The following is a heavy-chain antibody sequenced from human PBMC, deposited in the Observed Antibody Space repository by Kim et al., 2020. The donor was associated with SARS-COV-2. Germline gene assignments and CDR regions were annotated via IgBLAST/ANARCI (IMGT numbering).Heavy chain of an antibody. CDR3: ARDTSSSSDPLDY. CDR1: GFTFSSYS. J-gene: IGHJ4*02. Sequence: GGSLRLSCAASGFTFSSYSMNWVRQAPGKGLEWVSYISSSSKTIYYADSVKGRFTISRDDAKNSLYLQMNSLRDEDSAVYYCARDTSSSSDPLDYWGQGTLCTVSS. CDR2: ISSSSKTI. D-gene: IGHD6-6*01. V-gene: IGHV3-48*02.